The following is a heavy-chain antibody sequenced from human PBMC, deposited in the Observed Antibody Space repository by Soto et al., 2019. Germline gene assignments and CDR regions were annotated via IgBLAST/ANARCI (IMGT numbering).Heavy chain of an antibody. J-gene: IGHJ4*02. V-gene: IGHV3-48*04. CDR2: ITSSNVTM. Sequence: PGGSLRLSCAASGFTFSTHSMNWVRQAPGKGLEWISYITSSNVTMYADSVKGRFTISRDNAKNSLYLQMNSLRAEDTAVYYCATINDYWGQGTLVTVSS. CDR3: ATINDY. CDR1: GFTFSTHS.